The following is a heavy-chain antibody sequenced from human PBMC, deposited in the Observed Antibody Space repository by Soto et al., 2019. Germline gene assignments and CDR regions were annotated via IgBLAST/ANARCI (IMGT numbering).Heavy chain of an antibody. D-gene: IGHD3-22*01. V-gene: IGHV4-31*03. CDR3: ARSTYDYDSSGYYYGPAELDY. CDR2: IYYSGST. Sequence: QGQLQESGPRLVKPSQTLSLTCTFSGGSISSGCYYWSWIRQHPGKGLEWIGYIYYSGSTYYNPSIKSRVTISVDTSKDQFSLKLSSVTAADTAVYYCARSTYDYDSSGYYYGPAELDYWGQGTLVTVSS. J-gene: IGHJ4*02. CDR1: GGSISSGCYY.